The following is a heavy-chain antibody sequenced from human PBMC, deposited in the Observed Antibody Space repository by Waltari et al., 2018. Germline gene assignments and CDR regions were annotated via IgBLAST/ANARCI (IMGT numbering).Heavy chain of an antibody. D-gene: IGHD3-10*01. CDR2: VYYTGNT. V-gene: IGHV4-39*01. CDR3: ATPYGSGTNFDY. J-gene: IGHJ4*02. CDR1: GGSIKNPNLS. Sequence: QLQLQESGPGLVKPSGTLSLACAVSGGSIKNPNLSWGGFRQPPGKGLECIGRVYYTGNTYYNPSLMRRVTISVDTSKNKFSLRLTSVTAADTAVYYCATPYGSGTNFDYWGQGTLVTVSS.